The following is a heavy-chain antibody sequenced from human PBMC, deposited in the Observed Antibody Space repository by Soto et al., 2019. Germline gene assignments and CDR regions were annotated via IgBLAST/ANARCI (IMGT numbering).Heavy chain of an antibody. CDR3: ARHDCTSASCYAFYYFGMDV. CDR2: IYYSGST. Sequence: SEPLSHTCTVTNGSISSSSCYSGWFRKTPGKWLEWIGTIYYSGSTYYNPSLKSRVTISVDTSKNQFSLKLSSVTAADTAVYYCARHDCTSASCYAFYYFGMDVWGQGTTVT. J-gene: IGHJ6*02. CDR1: NGSISSSSCY. D-gene: IGHD2-2*01. V-gene: IGHV4-39*01.